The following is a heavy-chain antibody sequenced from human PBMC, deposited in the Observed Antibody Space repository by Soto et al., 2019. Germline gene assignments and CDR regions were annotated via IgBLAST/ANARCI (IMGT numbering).Heavy chain of an antibody. J-gene: IGHJ4*02. CDR1: GGSFSGYY. CDR3: ASPRSGIAAAGRRRNVQAFDY. CDR2: INHSGST. D-gene: IGHD6-13*01. Sequence: QVQLQQWGAGLLKPSETLSLTCAVYGGSFSGYYWSWIRQPPGKGLEWIGEINHSGSTNYNPSLKSRVTISVDTSKNQFSLKLSSVTAADTAVYYCASPRSGIAAAGRRRNVQAFDYWGQGTLVTVSS. V-gene: IGHV4-34*01.